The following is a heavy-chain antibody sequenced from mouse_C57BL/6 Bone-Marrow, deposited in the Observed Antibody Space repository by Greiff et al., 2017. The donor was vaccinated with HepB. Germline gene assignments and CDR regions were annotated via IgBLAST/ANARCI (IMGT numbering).Heavy chain of an antibody. V-gene: IGHV1-85*01. Sequence: VKLQESGPELVKPGASVKLSCKASGYTFTSYDINWVKQSPGQGLEWIGWINPRDGSTKYNEKFKGKATLTVDTSSSTAYMELHSLTSEDSAVYFCARRRLRRWYFDVWGTGTTVTVSS. CDR3: ARRRLRRWYFDV. J-gene: IGHJ1*03. D-gene: IGHD2-4*01. CDR2: INPRDGST. CDR1: GYTFTSYD.